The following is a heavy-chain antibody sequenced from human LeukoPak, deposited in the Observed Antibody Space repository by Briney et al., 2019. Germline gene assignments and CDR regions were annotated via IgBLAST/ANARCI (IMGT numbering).Heavy chain of an antibody. CDR1: VFTFSDYY. J-gene: IGHJ6*02. CDR3: ALGTINKDFYFGMDV. D-gene: IGHD2-8*01. V-gene: IGHV3-11*01. CDR2: ISNSGSTV. Sequence: PGGSLRLSCVASVFTFSDYYMTWLRQAPGKGLEWLSYISNSGSTVFYADSVKGRFTVSRDNAKRSLYLQIESLRDDDTAVYHCALGTINKDFYFGMDVWGQGTTVTVSS.